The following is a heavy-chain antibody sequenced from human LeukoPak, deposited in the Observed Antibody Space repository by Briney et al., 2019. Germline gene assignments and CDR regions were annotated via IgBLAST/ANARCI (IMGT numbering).Heavy chain of an antibody. CDR1: GGSLSSYY. CDR3: ARVTGDTAFDI. Sequence: PSETLSLTCTVSGGSLSSYYWSCIRQPPGRGLGWIGYIYYSGSTNYNPSLKSRVTISVDTSKNQFSLKLSSVTAADTAVYYCARVTGDTAFDIWGQGTMVTVSS. V-gene: IGHV4-59*01. CDR2: IYYSGST. J-gene: IGHJ3*02. D-gene: IGHD7-27*01.